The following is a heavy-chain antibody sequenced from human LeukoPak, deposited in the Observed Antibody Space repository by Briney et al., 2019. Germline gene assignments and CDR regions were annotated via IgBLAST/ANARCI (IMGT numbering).Heavy chain of an antibody. CDR2: ISYSGTT. J-gene: IGHJ6*03. CDR1: GGSISSSSYY. Sequence: SETLSLTCTVSGGSISSSSYYWGWIRQPPGKGLEWIGTISYSGTTYYSPSPKSRVTISLDTSKNQFSLKLSSVTAADTAIYYCARDFSSSSTVYYYYYMDVWGKGTTVTVSS. V-gene: IGHV4-39*07. D-gene: IGHD6-6*01. CDR3: ARDFSSSSTVYYYYYMDV.